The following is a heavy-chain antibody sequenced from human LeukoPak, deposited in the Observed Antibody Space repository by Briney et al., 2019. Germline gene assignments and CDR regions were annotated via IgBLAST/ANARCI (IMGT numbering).Heavy chain of an antibody. D-gene: IGHD2-2*02. CDR2: ISGSGGST. CDR1: GFTFSSYA. CDR3: AKGDCSSTSCYSEYYYYAMDV. V-gene: IGHV3-23*01. J-gene: IGHJ6*04. Sequence: PGGSLRHSCAASGFTFSSYAMSWVRQAPGKGLEWVSAISGSGGSTYYADSVKGRFTISRDNSKNTLYLQMNSLRAEDTAVYYCAKGDCSSTSCYSEYYYYAMDVWGKGTTVTVSS.